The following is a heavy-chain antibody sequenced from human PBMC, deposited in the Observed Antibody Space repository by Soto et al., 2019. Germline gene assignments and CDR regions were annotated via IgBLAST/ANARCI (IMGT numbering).Heavy chain of an antibody. D-gene: IGHD2-2*01. CDR2: IIPIFGTA. Sequence: ASVKVSCKASGGTFSSYAISWVRQAPGQGLEWMGGIIPIFGTANYAQKFQGRVTITADESTSTAYMELSSLRSEDTAVYYCASSLVVDPGPYGSGNYYYGMDVWGQGTTVTVS. J-gene: IGHJ6*02. CDR3: ASSLVVDPGPYGSGNYYYGMDV. V-gene: IGHV1-69*13. CDR1: GGTFSSYA.